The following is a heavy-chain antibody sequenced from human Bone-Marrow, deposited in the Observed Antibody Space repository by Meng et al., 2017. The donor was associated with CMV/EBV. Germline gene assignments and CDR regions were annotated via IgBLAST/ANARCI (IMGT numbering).Heavy chain of an antibody. CDR1: GYTFTGYY. J-gene: IGHJ6*02. CDR3: ARVGGYCSSTSCYKTGTGPMDV. V-gene: IGHV1-2*02. D-gene: IGHD2-2*02. CDR2: INPNSGGT. Sequence: ASVKVSRKASGYTFTGYYMHWVRQAPGQGLEWMGWINPNSGGTNYAQKFQGRVTMTRDTSISTAYMELSRLRSDDTAVYYCARVGGYCSSTSCYKTGTGPMDVWGQGTTVTVSS.